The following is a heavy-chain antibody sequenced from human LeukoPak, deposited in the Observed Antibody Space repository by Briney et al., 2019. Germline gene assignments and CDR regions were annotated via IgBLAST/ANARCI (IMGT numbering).Heavy chain of an antibody. CDR3: ARPSSSWTDAFDI. V-gene: IGHV5-51*01. Sequence: GASLQISCKGSGYSFTSYWIGWVRPMPGKGLEWMGIIYPGDSDTRYSPPFQGQVTISADKSISTAYLQWSSLKASDTAMYYCARPSSSWTDAFDIWGQGTMVTVSS. CDR1: GYSFTSYW. J-gene: IGHJ3*02. CDR2: IYPGDSDT. D-gene: IGHD6-13*01.